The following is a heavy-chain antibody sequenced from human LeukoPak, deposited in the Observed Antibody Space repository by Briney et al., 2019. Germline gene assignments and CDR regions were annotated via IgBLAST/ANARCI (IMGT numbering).Heavy chain of an antibody. D-gene: IGHD2-2*01. J-gene: IGHJ4*02. Sequence: GGSLRLTCAASGFTFSSYAMSWVRQAPGKGLEWVSAISGSGGSTYYADSVKGRFTISRDNAKNSLYLQMNSLRAEDTALYYCARARGYCSSTSCSFDYWGQGTLVTVSS. V-gene: IGHV3-23*01. CDR3: ARARGYCSSTSCSFDY. CDR2: ISGSGGST. CDR1: GFTFSSYA.